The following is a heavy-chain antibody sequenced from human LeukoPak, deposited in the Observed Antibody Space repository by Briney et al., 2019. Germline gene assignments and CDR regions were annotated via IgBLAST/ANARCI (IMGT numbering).Heavy chain of an antibody. CDR1: GFTFSNYA. Sequence: PGGSLRLSCETSGFTFSNYALSWVRQAPGKGLQWVSAVSGSGVSTYYADSVKGRFTISRDNSKNTLYLQMNSLRAEDTALYYCAKDQRDSGFPYAAFDIWGQGAMVTVSS. CDR2: VSGSGVST. D-gene: IGHD2-8*01. J-gene: IGHJ3*02. CDR3: AKDQRDSGFPYAAFDI. V-gene: IGHV3-23*01.